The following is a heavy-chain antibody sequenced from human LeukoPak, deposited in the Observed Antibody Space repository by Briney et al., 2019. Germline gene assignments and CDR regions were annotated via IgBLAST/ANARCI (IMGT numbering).Heavy chain of an antibody. Sequence: GASVKVSCKASGYTFTSYGISWVRQAPGQGLEWMGWISAYNGNTNYAQKLQGRVTMTTDTSTSTAYMELRSLRSDDTAVYYCARHNDYGDYYYYYMDVWGKGTTVTVSS. CDR1: GYTFTSYG. J-gene: IGHJ6*03. CDR2: ISAYNGNT. V-gene: IGHV1-18*01. D-gene: IGHD4-17*01. CDR3: ARHNDYGDYYYYYMDV.